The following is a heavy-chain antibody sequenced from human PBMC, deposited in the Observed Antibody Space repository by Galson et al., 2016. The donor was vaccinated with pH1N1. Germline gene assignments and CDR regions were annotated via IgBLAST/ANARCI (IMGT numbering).Heavy chain of an antibody. CDR1: GYTFTSYG. V-gene: IGHV1-18*01. D-gene: IGHD1-26*01. J-gene: IGHJ6*02. CDR2: ISAYTGNT. CDR3: ARDASGTYYYYGMDV. Sequence: SVKVSCKASGYTFTSYGITWVRQAPGQGLEWMGWISAYTGNTNSAQKLQGRVTMTTDTSTSTAYMELRTLRSDDTAVYYCARDASGTYYYYGMDVWGQGTTVTVSS.